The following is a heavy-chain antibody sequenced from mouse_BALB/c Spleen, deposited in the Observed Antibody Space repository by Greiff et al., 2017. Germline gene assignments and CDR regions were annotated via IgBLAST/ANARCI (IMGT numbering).Heavy chain of an antibody. CDR2: INPSSGYT. J-gene: IGHJ4*01. D-gene: IGHD1-1*02. V-gene: IGHV1-4*01. CDR1: GYTFTSYT. Sequence: QVQLQQSGAELARPGASVKMSCKASGYTFTSYTMHWVKQRPGQGLEWIGYINPSSGYTNYNQKFKDKATLTADKSSSTAYMQLSSLTSEDSAVYDCARGGCYAMDDWGQGTSVTVSA. CDR3: ARGGCYAMDD.